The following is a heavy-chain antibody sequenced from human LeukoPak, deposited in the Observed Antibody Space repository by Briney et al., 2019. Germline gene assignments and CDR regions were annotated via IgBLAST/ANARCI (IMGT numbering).Heavy chain of an antibody. Sequence: ASVKVSCKASGYTFTSYGISWVRQAPGQGLEWMGWISAYNGNTNYAQKLQGRVTMTRDTSTSTVYMELSSLRSEDTAIYYCARDVVGAFGTKALDDWGQGTLVTVSA. V-gene: IGHV1-18*01. D-gene: IGHD1-26*01. CDR2: ISAYNGNT. J-gene: IGHJ4*02. CDR3: ARDVVGAFGTKALDD. CDR1: GYTFTSYG.